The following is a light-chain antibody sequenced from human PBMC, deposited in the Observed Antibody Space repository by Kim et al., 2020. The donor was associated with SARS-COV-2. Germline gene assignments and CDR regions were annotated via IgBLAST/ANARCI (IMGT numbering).Light chain of an antibody. Sequence: SLSPGERATLSGRASQSIGTDLAWYQQKPGQAPRLVLYDVSNRATGIPGRFSGSGSGTDFTLTISSLDPEDFAVYYCQQRSDWPLTFGGGTKLEI. J-gene: IGKJ4*01. CDR2: DVS. V-gene: IGKV3-11*01. CDR3: QQRSDWPLT. CDR1: QSIGTD.